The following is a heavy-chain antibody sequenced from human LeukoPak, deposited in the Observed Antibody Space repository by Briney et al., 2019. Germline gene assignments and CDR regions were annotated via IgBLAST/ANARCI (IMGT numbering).Heavy chain of an antibody. V-gene: IGHV3-21*01. CDR2: ISSSSSYI. Sequence: PGGSLRLSCAASRFTFSSYSMNWVRQAPGKGLEWVSSISSSSSYIYYADSVKGRFTISRDNSKNTLYLQMNSLRAEGTAVYYCAKEFNAYSSGWYYDYWGQGTLVTVSS. J-gene: IGHJ4*02. CDR1: RFTFSSYS. CDR3: AKEFNAYSSGWYYDY. D-gene: IGHD6-19*01.